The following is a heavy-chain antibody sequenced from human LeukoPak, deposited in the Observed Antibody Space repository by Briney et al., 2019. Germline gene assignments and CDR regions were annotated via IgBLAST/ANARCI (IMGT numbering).Heavy chain of an antibody. J-gene: IGHJ4*02. V-gene: IGHV1-2*02. CDR3: VRDMDRGQWLVRPYN. CDR2: INPNSGGT. CDR1: GYTFTGYP. Sequence: ASVKVSCKASGYTFTGYPIHWVRQAPGQGLEWIGWINPNSGGTNYAQKFQGRVTMTRDTSISTAYMELSRLRSDDTAVYYCVRDMDRGQWLVRPYNWGQGTLVTVSS. D-gene: IGHD6-19*01.